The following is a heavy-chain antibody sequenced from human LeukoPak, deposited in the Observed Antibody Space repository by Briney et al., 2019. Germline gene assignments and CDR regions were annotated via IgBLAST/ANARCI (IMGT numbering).Heavy chain of an antibody. D-gene: IGHD2-21*02. CDR3: VLGDCSSCWFDS. CDR1: GYSFTSHW. Sequence: GESLKISCKGSGYSFTSHWIGWVRQMPGKGLEWVGIIYPGDSDTRYSPSFQGQVTISADKSISTAYLQWSSLKASDTAIYYCVLGDCSSCWFDSWGQGTLVTVSS. CDR2: IYPGDSDT. V-gene: IGHV5-51*01. J-gene: IGHJ5*01.